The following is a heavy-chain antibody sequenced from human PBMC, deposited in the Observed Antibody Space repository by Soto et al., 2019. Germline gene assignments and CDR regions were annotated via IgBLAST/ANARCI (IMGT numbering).Heavy chain of an antibody. V-gene: IGHV3-15*01. J-gene: IGHJ4*02. D-gene: IGHD5-18*01. Sequence: DVQVVESGGGLVKPGGSLRLSCAVSGFTFINAWMFWVRQAPGQGLEWVGRIKSKTDGGTADYAAPVKGRFTISRDDSKNTLSLQMNSLKTEDTAVYYCIARDLGYSYGLSGLDYWGQGTLVTVSS. CDR2: IKSKTDGGTA. CDR1: GFTFINAW. CDR3: IARDLGYSYGLSGLDY.